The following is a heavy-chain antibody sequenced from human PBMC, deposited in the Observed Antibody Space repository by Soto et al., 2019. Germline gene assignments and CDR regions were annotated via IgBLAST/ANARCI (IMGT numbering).Heavy chain of an antibody. V-gene: IGHV1-18*01. Sequence: QVQLVQSGTEVKKSGASVKVSRKASGYTFTRYGINWVRQAPGLGLEWVGWISPYNGRTSYSQNVQGRVTMTTDTSTSTAYMELTSLRSDDTAVYYCARTKDADYWGQGTQVTVSS. CDR3: ARTKDADY. CDR1: GYTFTRYG. CDR2: ISPYNGRT. J-gene: IGHJ4*02.